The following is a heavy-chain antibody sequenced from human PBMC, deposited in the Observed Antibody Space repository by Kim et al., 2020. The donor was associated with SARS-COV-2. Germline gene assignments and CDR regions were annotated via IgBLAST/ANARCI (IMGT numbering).Heavy chain of an antibody. CDR3: ARDGDSSSWDSFDY. J-gene: IGHJ4*02. Sequence: GGSLRLSCAASGFTFSSYGMHWVRQAPGKGLEWVAVIWYDGSNKYYADSVKGRFTISRDNSKNTLYLQMNSRRAEDTAVYYCARDGDSSSWDSFDYWGQGTLVTVSS. CDR1: GFTFSSYG. V-gene: IGHV3-33*01. D-gene: IGHD6-13*01. CDR2: IWYDGSNK.